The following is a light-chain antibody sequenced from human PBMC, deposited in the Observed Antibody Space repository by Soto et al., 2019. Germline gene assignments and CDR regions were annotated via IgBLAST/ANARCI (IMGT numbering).Light chain of an antibody. Sequence: QSALTQPASVSGSPGQSIAVSCTGSSSDVGASNSVSWYQHHPGKAPKLIIYDVSNLPSGVSDRFSGSKSGNTASLTISGVQAEDEADYYCSSYTSGSTLVFGGGTKLTVL. J-gene: IGLJ3*02. V-gene: IGLV2-14*03. CDR1: SSDVGASNS. CDR2: DVS. CDR3: SSYTSGSTLV.